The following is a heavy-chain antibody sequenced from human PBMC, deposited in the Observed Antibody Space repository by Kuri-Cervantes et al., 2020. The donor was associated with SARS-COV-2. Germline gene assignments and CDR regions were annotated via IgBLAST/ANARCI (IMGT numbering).Heavy chain of an antibody. CDR3: AKDLCGGDCPPLDY. V-gene: IGHV3-30*18. Sequence: GGSLRLSCAASGFTFSSYEMNWVRQAPGKGLEWVAVISYDGRNKYYADSVKGRFTISRDNSKNTLYLQMNSLRAEDTAVYYCAKDLCGGDCPPLDYWGQGTLVTVSS. J-gene: IGHJ4*02. CDR2: ISYDGRNK. D-gene: IGHD2-21*01. CDR1: GFTFSSYE.